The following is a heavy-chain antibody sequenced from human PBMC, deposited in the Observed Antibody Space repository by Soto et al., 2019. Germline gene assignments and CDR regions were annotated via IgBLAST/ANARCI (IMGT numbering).Heavy chain of an antibody. J-gene: IGHJ4*02. CDR2: ISYEGSNR. Sequence: QVRLVESGGGGSNLGRSRRLPFEASGFTFDTYGMHWVRQAPGKGLEWVAVISYEGSNRYYADSVKGRFTISRDNSKNTLYLQMNSLRSEDTAVYYCAKDHIVAAAPDYWGQGTLVTVSS. CDR3: AKDHIVAAAPDY. D-gene: IGHD2-2*01. CDR1: GFTFDTYG. V-gene: IGHV3-30*18.